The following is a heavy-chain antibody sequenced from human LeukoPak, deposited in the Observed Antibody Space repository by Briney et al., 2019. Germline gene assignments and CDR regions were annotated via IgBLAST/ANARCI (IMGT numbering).Heavy chain of an antibody. CDR2: ISGSGGST. V-gene: IGHV3-23*01. J-gene: IGHJ4*02. CDR3: AKRAPRRNYYDSSGYYDY. D-gene: IGHD3-22*01. Sequence: GGSLRLSCAASGFTFSSYGMSWVRQAPGKGLEGVSAISGSGGSTYYADSVKGRFTISRDNSKNTLYLQMNSLRAEDTAVYYCAKRAPRRNYYDSSGYYDYWGQGTLVTVSS. CDR1: GFTFSSYG.